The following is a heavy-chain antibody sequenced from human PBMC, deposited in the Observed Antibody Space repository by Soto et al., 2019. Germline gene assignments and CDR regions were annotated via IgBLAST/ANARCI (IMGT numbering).Heavy chain of an antibody. CDR3: ARVGAYFGEFDYFDY. CDR1: GFNFNGYT. CDR2: ISRFSDRT. D-gene: IGHD3-10*01. Sequence: EVHLMESGGGLVKPGGSLRLSCSASGFNFNGYTMNWVRQAPGKGLEWVSSISRFSDRTYYADSVKGRFAIFRANAENSVYLQVNSLRAEDTAVYYCARVGAYFGEFDYFDYWGQGTPVTVSS. V-gene: IGHV3-21*06. J-gene: IGHJ4*02.